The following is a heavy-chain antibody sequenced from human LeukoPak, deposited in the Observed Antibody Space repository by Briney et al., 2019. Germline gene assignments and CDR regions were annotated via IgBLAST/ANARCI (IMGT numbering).Heavy chain of an antibody. CDR3: TTDRGDYGIPF. D-gene: IGHD4-17*01. CDR2: IKSKSDGGTT. V-gene: IGHV3-15*07. Sequence: PGGSLRLSCAASGFRITNAWMNWVRQAPGRGLEWVGRIKSKSDGGTTDYAAPVKGRFIISRDDSKNMLYLQMSSLKIEDTAVYYCTTDRGDYGIPFWGQGTLVTVSS. CDR1: GFRITNAW. J-gene: IGHJ4*02.